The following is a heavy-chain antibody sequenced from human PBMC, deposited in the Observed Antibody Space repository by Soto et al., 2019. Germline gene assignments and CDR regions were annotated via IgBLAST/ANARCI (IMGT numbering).Heavy chain of an antibody. D-gene: IGHD2-2*01. V-gene: IGHV5-10-1*01. Sequence: PGESLKISCKGSGYSFTSYWISWVRQMPGKGLEWMGRIDPSDSYTNYSPSFQGHVTISADKSISTAYLQWSSLKASDTAMYYCASSPRGYCSSASCRELGNYYGMXVWGQGTTVTVSS. CDR1: GYSFTSYW. CDR2: IDPSDSYT. J-gene: IGHJ6*02. CDR3: ASSPRGYCSSASCRELGNYYGMXV.